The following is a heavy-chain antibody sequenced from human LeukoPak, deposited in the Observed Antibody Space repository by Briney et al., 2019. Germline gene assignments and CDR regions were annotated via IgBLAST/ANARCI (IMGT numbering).Heavy chain of an antibody. CDR3: ARDGMVQELAYMDI. J-gene: IGHJ6*03. CDR1: GYTFTGYY. Sequence: ASVKVSCKASGYTFTGYYIHWVRQSPGHGLEWMGVMNPTDGSRSHSSKFQARLTMTRDVSTSTAYMELRSLRSDDTAVYYCARDGMVQELAYMDIWGGGTTVSVSS. CDR2: MNPTDGSR. D-gene: IGHD1-26*01. V-gene: IGHV1-46*01.